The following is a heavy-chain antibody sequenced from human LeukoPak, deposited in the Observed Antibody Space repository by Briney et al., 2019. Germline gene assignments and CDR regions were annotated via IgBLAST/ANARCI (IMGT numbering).Heavy chain of an antibody. J-gene: IGHJ4*02. Sequence: ASVKVSCKASGYTFTSYYMHWVRQAPGQGLEWMGIINPSGGSTSYAQKFQGRVTMTRDMSTSTVYMELSSLRSEDTAVYYCARAKLGYSSKGNQLDYWGQGTLVTVSS. D-gene: IGHD6-13*01. CDR3: ARAKLGYSSKGNQLDY. CDR1: GYTFTSYY. V-gene: IGHV1-46*01. CDR2: INPSGGST.